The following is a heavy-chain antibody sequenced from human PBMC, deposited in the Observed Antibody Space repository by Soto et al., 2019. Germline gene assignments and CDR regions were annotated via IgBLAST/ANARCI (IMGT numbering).Heavy chain of an antibody. J-gene: IGHJ4*02. CDR1: GDSVSSNSAA. V-gene: IGHV6-1*01. CDR2: TYYRSKWYN. Sequence: QTLSLTCAISGDSVSSNSAAGNWIRQSPSRGLEWLGKTYYRSKWYNDYAVSVKTRITITPDTSKNQVSLQLSSVTPEDTAVYYCAREGPSFDYWGQGTLVTVSS. CDR3: AREGPSFDY.